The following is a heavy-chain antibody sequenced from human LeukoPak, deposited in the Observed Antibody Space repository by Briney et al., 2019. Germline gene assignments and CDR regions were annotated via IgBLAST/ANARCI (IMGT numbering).Heavy chain of an antibody. CDR2: MSHDVSNI. Sequence: QPGGSLRLSCAASGFILNNYAIRWVHRAPGQGLKWLTLMSHDVSNIRYLDSVEGRSTISRNNSTNTVYLEMNSLRDEDTAMYYCARGDGPGSYLIDYWGQGTLVTVSS. D-gene: IGHD3-10*01. CDR3: ARGDGPGSYLIDY. CDR1: GFILNNYA. J-gene: IGHJ4*02. V-gene: IGHV3-30*04.